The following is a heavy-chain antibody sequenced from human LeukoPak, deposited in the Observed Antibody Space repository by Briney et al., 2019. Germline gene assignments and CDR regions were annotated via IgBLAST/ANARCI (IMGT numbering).Heavy chain of an antibody. J-gene: IGHJ6*03. CDR1: GGSISSGSYY. CDR2: IYTSGST. Sequence: SETLSLTCTVSGGSISSGSYYWSWIRQPAGKGLEWIGRIYTSGSTNYNPSLKSRVTISVDTSKDQFSLKLSSVTAADTAVYYCARASRSTSPYYYYMDVWGKGTTVTVSS. V-gene: IGHV4-61*02. D-gene: IGHD2-2*01. CDR3: ARASRSTSPYYYYMDV.